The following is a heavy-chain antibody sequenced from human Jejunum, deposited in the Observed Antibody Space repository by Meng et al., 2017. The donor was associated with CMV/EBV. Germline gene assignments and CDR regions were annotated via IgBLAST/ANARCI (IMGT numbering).Heavy chain of an antibody. Sequence: SAYGMHWVRQAPGKGLEWVAFIRYDGSYEYHADSVKGRFTISRDDSKNTAYLEMNSLKTEDTAVYYCTRPGNWNNDWGDYDAFDIWGQGTMVTVSS. V-gene: IGHV3-33*01. CDR1: SAYG. J-gene: IGHJ3*02. D-gene: IGHD1/OR15-1a*01. CDR2: IRYDGSYE. CDR3: TRPGNWNNDWGDYDAFDI.